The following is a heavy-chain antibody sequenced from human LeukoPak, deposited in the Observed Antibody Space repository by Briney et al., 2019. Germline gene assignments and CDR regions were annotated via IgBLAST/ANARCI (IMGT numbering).Heavy chain of an antibody. Sequence: GGSLRLSCAASGFIFSSYWMSWVRQAPGKGLEWVANIKQDGSEKYYVDSVKGRFTISRDNAKHSLSLQMNSLRAEDTAVYYCARDRLYGPPDYWGQGTLVTGSS. V-gene: IGHV3-7*01. CDR1: GFIFSSYW. CDR3: ARDRLYGPPDY. J-gene: IGHJ4*02. D-gene: IGHD4-17*01. CDR2: IKQDGSEK.